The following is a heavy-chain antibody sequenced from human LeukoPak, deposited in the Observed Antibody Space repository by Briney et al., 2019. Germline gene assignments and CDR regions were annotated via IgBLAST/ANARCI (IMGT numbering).Heavy chain of an antibody. CDR2: INPNSGGT. J-gene: IGHJ3*02. D-gene: IGHD3-10*01. Sequence: GASVKVSCKASGYTFTGYYMHWVRQAPGQGLEWMGWINPNSGGTNYAQKFQGRVTMTRDTSISTAYMELSRLRSDDTAVYYCARDPDYGSGSVLFIPDQQEADDAFDIWGQGTMVTVSS. CDR3: ARDPDYGSGSVLFIPDQQEADDAFDI. CDR1: GYTFTGYY. V-gene: IGHV1-2*02.